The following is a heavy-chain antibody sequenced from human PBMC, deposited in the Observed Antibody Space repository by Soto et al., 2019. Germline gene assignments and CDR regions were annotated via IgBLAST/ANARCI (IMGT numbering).Heavy chain of an antibody. Sequence: QVQLVESGGGVVQPGRSLRLSCAASGFTFSTYVMHWVRHAPGKGLEWVALIWYDGSDKYYADSVKGRFTISRDNSNNTLYLHMNSLRAEDTAVYYCARIPLPGHCTNGVCYLPDYWGQGTLVTVAS. V-gene: IGHV3-33*01. CDR2: IWYDGSDK. CDR1: GFTFSTYV. D-gene: IGHD2-8*01. CDR3: ARIPLPGHCTNGVCYLPDY. J-gene: IGHJ4*02.